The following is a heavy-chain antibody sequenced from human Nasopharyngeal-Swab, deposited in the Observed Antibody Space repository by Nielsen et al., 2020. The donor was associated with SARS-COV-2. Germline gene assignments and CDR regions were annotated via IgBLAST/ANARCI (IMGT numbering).Heavy chain of an antibody. CDR2: ISWNSGSI. J-gene: IGHJ4*02. CDR3: AALLDYGDYGPDY. CDR1: GFTFSSYW. Sequence: SLKISCAASGFTFSSYWMHWVRQAPGKGLEWVSGISWNSGSIGYADSVKGRFTISRDNAKNSLYLQMNSLRAEDTALYYCAALLDYGDYGPDYWGQGTLVTVSS. V-gene: IGHV3-9*01. D-gene: IGHD4-17*01.